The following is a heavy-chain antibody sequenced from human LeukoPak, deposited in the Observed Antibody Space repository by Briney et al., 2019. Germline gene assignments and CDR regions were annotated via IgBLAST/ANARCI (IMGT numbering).Heavy chain of an antibody. CDR2: IKSKTDGGTT. Sequence: GGSLRLSCAASGFTFSNAWMSWVRQAPGKGLEWVGRIKSKTDGGTTDYAAPVKGRFTISRDDSKNTLYLQMNSLKTEDTAVYYCTTVKEATVTTSLGYYYYYYYMDVWGKGTTVTVSS. J-gene: IGHJ6*03. CDR1: GFTFSNAW. V-gene: IGHV3-15*01. D-gene: IGHD4-17*01. CDR3: TTVKEATVTTSLGYYYYYYYMDV.